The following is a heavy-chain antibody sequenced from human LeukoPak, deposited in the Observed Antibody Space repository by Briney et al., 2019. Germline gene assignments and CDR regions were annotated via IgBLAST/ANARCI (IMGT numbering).Heavy chain of an antibody. J-gene: IGHJ4*02. Sequence: GGSLRLSCAASGFTFSSYWMHWVRQAPGKGLVWVSRINSDGSSTSYADSVKGRFTISRDDSKNSLYLQMNSLKTEDTAVYYCARVVATEGYSLDSWGQGTLVTVSS. CDR3: ARVVATEGYSLDS. CDR2: INSDGSST. D-gene: IGHD5-24*01. V-gene: IGHV3-74*01. CDR1: GFTFSSYW.